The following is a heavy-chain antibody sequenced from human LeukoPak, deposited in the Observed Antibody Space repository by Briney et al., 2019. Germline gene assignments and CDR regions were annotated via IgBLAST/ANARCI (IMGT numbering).Heavy chain of an antibody. V-gene: IGHV3-7*01. Sequence: GGSLRLSCAASGFTFSSYWMSWVRQAPGKGLEWVANIKQDGSEKYFVDSVKGRFTISRDNAKNSLYLQMNSLRAEDTAVYYCARVRITMVRGVIADYYYYMDVWGKGTTVTVSS. CDR3: ARVRITMVRGVIADYYYYMDV. D-gene: IGHD3-10*01. CDR2: IKQDGSEK. J-gene: IGHJ6*03. CDR1: GFTFSSYW.